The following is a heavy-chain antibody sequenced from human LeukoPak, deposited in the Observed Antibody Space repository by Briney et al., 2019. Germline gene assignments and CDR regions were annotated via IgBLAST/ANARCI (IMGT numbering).Heavy chain of an antibody. CDR3: AKDLTDYGDLMDV. CDR2: ISYDGSNK. CDR1: GFTFSSYG. D-gene: IGHD4-17*01. V-gene: IGHV3-30*18. J-gene: IGHJ6*04. Sequence: GGSLRLSCAASGFTFSSYGMHWVRQAPGKGLEWVAVISYDGSNKFYADSVKGRFTISRDNSKNTLYLQMTSLRAEDTAVYYCAKDLTDYGDLMDVWGKGTTVTVSS.